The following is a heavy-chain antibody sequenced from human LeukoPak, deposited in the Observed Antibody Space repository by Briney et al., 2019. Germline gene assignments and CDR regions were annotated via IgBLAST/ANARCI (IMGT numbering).Heavy chain of an antibody. CDR3: GKDGPVISY. V-gene: IGHV3-43*02. CDR1: GFAFDDFG. Sequence: GGSLRLSCAASGFAFDDFGMHWVRQAPGKGLEWVSFISGYGSVTYYTDSLRGRFTVSRDNSKNSLYLQMGSLRAEDTALYYCGKDGPVISYWGQGTVVTVSS. D-gene: IGHD3-16*02. J-gene: IGHJ4*02. CDR2: ISGYGSVT.